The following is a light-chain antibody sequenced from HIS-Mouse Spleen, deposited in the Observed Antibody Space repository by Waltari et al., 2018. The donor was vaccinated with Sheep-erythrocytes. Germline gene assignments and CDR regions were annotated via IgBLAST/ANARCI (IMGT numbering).Light chain of an antibody. Sequence: QSVLTQPPSASGTPGQRVTISCSGSSSHIGSNTVNWDQQPPGTAPKRLIYSNNQRPSGVPDRFSGSKSGTSASLAISGLQSEDEADYYCAAWDDSLNGPVFGGGTKLTVL. CDR2: SNN. J-gene: IGLJ3*02. CDR3: AAWDDSLNGPV. CDR1: SSHIGSNT. V-gene: IGLV1-44*01.